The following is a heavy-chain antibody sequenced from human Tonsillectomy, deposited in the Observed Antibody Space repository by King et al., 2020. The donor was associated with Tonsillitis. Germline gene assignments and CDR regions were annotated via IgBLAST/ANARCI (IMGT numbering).Heavy chain of an antibody. CDR1: GYTFTSYY. Sequence: VQLVESGAEVKKPGASVKLSCKASGYTFTSYYIHWVRQAPGQGLEWMGIINPSGGSTSYAQKFQGRVTMTRDKSTSTVYMELSSLRSEDTAVYYCARSLAAWEQRGFDYWGQGTLVTVSS. CDR3: ARSLAAWEQRGFDY. D-gene: IGHD1-26*01. J-gene: IGHJ4*02. CDR2: INPSGGST. V-gene: IGHV1-46*01.